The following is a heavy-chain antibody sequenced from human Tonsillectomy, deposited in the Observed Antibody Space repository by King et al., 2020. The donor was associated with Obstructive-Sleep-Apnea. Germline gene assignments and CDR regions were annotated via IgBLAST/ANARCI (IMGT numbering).Heavy chain of an antibody. CDR1: GFSFSDSY. CDR2: ISSSYGYT. V-gene: IGHV3-11*06. J-gene: IGHJ6*02. CDR3: ARDSIVVEIAASDGMDL. D-gene: IGHD2-21*01. Sequence: VQLVESGGGLVKPGGSLRLSCAASGFSFSDSYMSWIRQAPGKGLEWISYISSSYGYTKYADSVKGRFTVSRDNGKNSLYLQMNNLRVVDTAVYYCARDSIVVEIAASDGMDLWGQGTTVTVSS.